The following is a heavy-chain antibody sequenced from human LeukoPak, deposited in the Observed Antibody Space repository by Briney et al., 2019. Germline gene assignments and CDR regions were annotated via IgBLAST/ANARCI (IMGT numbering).Heavy chain of an antibody. CDR1: GFTFSSYS. Sequence: GSLRLSCAASGFTFSSYSMNWVRQAPGKGLEWVSSISSSSSYIYYADSVKGRFTISRDNAKNSLYLQMNSLRAEDTAVYYCARDLLDCTNGVCYSGEYYYYMDVWGKGTTVTVSS. V-gene: IGHV3-21*01. CDR2: ISSSSSYI. J-gene: IGHJ6*03. D-gene: IGHD2-8*01. CDR3: ARDLLDCTNGVCYSGEYYYYMDV.